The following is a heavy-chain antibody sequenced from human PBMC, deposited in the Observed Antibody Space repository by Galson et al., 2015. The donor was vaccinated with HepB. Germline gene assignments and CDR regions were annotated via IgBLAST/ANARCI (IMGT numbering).Heavy chain of an antibody. Sequence: CAISGDSVSSNSAAWNWIRQSPSRGLEWLGRTYYRSKWYNDYAVSVKSRITINPDTSKNQFSLQLNSVTPEDTAVYYCASFSTEYQLLIESYGAFDIWGQGTMVTVSS. J-gene: IGHJ3*02. D-gene: IGHD2-2*01. CDR2: TYYRSKWYN. CDR1: GDSVSSNSAA. CDR3: ASFSTEYQLLIESYGAFDI. V-gene: IGHV6-1*01.